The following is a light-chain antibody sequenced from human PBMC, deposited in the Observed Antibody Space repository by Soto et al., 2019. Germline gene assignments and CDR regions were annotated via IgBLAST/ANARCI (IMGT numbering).Light chain of an antibody. Sequence: VITHSPCTLSVSPGESATLSCRASQSVSSDLAWYQQKPGQAPRLLIYGASTRATGVPARFSGSGSGTEFTLTIDSLQSEDFAVYYCQQYNNWPPITFGQGTRLE. J-gene: IGKJ5*01. CDR3: QQYNNWPPIT. CDR2: GAS. V-gene: IGKV3-15*01. CDR1: QSVSSD.